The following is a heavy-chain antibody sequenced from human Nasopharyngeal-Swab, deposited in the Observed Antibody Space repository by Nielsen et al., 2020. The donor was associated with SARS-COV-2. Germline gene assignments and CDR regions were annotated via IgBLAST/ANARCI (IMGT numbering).Heavy chain of an antibody. CDR2: IQSKTDGGTT. D-gene: IGHD6-19*01. J-gene: IGHJ6*02. CDR3: TTGSSGWYHYYYGMDV. Sequence: GESLKISCAASGFTFSNAWMSWVRQAPGKGLEWVGRIQSKTDGGTTDYAAPVKGRFTISRDDSKNTLYLQMNSLKTEDTAVYYCTTGSSGWYHYYYGMDVWSQGTTVTVSS. V-gene: IGHV3-15*01. CDR1: GFTFSNAW.